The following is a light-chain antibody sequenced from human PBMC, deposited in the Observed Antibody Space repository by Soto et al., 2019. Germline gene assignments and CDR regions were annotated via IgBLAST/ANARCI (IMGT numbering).Light chain of an antibody. CDR3: QQRSNWPRT. J-gene: IGKJ1*01. CDR2: DAS. V-gene: IGKV3-11*01. Sequence: EIVMTQSHATLSVSPGERATLSCRASQSVSSNLAWYQQKPGQAPRLLIYDASNKATGIPARFSGSGSGTDFTLTISSLEPEDFAVYYCQQRSNWPRTFGQGTKVDIK. CDR1: QSVSSN.